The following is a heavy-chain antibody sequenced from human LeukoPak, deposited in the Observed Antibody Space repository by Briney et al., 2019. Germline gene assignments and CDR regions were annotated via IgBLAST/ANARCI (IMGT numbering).Heavy chain of an antibody. Sequence: GGSLRLSCAASGFTFSSYAISWVRQAPGKGLEWVSATGSGGVTTYYADSVKGRFTISRDNSKNTLYLQMNGLRADDTAVYYCAKDGQYSTSWSPFDYWGQGTLVTVSS. V-gene: IGHV3-23*01. J-gene: IGHJ4*02. CDR3: AKDGQYSTSWSPFDY. CDR2: TGSGGVTT. CDR1: GFTFSSYA. D-gene: IGHD2-2*01.